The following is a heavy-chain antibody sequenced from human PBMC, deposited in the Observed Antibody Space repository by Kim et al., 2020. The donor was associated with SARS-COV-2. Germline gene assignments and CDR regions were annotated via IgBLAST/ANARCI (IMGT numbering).Heavy chain of an antibody. CDR2: ISSSSSYT. V-gene: IGHV3-11*06. J-gene: IGHJ2*01. Sequence: GGSLRLSCAASGFTLSDYYMSWIRQAPGKGLEWVSYISSSSSYTNYADSVKGRFTISRDNAKNSLYLQMDSLRVEDTALYYCARDLVAAGKWYFDLWGRGTLVTVSP. D-gene: IGHD6-13*01. CDR1: GFTLSDYY. CDR3: ARDLVAAGKWYFDL.